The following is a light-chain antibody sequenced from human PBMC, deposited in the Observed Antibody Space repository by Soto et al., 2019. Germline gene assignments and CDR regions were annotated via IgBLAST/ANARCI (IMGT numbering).Light chain of an antibody. CDR1: SSNIGAGYD. J-gene: IGLJ1*01. CDR3: QSYDSSLSAHYV. V-gene: IGLV1-40*01. CDR2: GNN. Sequence: QSVLTQPPSVSGAPGQRVTISCTGSSSNIGAGYDVHWYQQLPGTAPKVLIFGNNNRPSGVPDRFSGSKSGTSASLAITGLQAEDEADYYCQSYDSSLSAHYVFGTGTKVTVL.